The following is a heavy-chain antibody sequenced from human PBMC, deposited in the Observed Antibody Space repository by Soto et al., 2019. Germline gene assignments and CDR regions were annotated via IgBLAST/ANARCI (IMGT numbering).Heavy chain of an antibody. Sequence: EVQLLESGGGLVQPGGSLRLSCAASGFTFSSYAMRWVRQAPGKGLEWVSAISGSGGSTYNADSVKGRFTISRDNSKNTLYLQMNSLRAEDTAVYCCARRGSSSYFDYWGQGTLVTVSS. CDR2: ISGSGGST. V-gene: IGHV3-23*01. J-gene: IGHJ4*02. D-gene: IGHD6-13*01. CDR1: GFTFSSYA. CDR3: ARRGSSSYFDY.